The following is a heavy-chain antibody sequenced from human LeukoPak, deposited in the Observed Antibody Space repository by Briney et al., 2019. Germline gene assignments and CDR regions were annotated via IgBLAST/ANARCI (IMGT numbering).Heavy chain of an antibody. J-gene: IGHJ4*02. CDR1: GFTFSTYS. CDR3: ARSHYYLDS. CDR2: ISTSYSTI. Sequence: GGSLRLSCAASGFTFSTYSMHWVRQAPGKGLEWVSFISTSYSTIYADSVKGRFTISRDNAKNSVYLQMNSLRAEDTAAYYCARSHYYLDSWGQGTLVTVSS. V-gene: IGHV3-48*01.